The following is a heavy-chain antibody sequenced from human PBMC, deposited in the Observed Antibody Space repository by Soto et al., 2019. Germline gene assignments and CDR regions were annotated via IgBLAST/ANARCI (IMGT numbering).Heavy chain of an antibody. CDR3: ARGPFRPSAMDV. CDR1: GDNFKKNV. V-gene: IGHV1-69*10. J-gene: IGHJ6*02. CDR2: TIPALGKT. D-gene: IGHD3-10*01. Sequence: ASVKVSYKTSGDNFKKNVFTWVRQAPGQGLEWMGGTIPALGKTHYIEKFQGRVTITVDDATRTVYMEVRDLTSEDTAIYYCARGPFRPSAMDVWGQGTTVTVSS.